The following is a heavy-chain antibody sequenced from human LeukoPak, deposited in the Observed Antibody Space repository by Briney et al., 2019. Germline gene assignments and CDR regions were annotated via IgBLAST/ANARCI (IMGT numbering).Heavy chain of an antibody. V-gene: IGHV4-39*02. D-gene: IGHD4-23*01. CDR2: MYYSGST. J-gene: IGHJ4*02. Sequence: SETLSLTCTVSGGSISSSNYYWGWIRQPPGKGLEWIGSMYYSGSTYYNPSLKSRVTISVDTSKNQFSLKLSSVTAADTAVYYCARDDYGGNVAFDFWGQGTLVTVSS. CDR1: GGSISSSNYY. CDR3: ARDDYGGNVAFDF.